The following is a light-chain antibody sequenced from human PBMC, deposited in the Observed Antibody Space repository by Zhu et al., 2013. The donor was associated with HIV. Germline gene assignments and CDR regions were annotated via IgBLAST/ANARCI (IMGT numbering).Light chain of an antibody. CDR2: DAS. V-gene: IGKV3-11*01. J-gene: IGKJ1*01. Sequence: EIVLTQSPATLSLSPGERATLSCRASQRVGNYLAWYQQKPGQAPRLLIYDASSRATGIPGRFSGSGSGTDFTLTISSLEPEDFAVYYCQQRTNWPPWTFGQGTKVEIK. CDR1: QRVGNY. CDR3: QQRTNWPPWT.